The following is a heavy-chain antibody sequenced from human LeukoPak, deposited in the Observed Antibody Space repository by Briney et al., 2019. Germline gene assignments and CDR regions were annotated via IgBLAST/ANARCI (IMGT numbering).Heavy chain of an antibody. Sequence: SQTLSLTCTVSGGSISSGGYYWSWIRQPPGKGLEWIGYIYHSGSTYYNPSLKSRVTISVDRSKNQFSLKLSSVTAADTAVYYCARAHGSFAAATTPYWYFDLWGRGTLVTVSS. D-gene: IGHD1-26*01. CDR2: IYHSGST. CDR1: GGSISSGGYY. CDR3: ARAHGSFAAATTPYWYFDL. V-gene: IGHV4-30-2*01. J-gene: IGHJ2*01.